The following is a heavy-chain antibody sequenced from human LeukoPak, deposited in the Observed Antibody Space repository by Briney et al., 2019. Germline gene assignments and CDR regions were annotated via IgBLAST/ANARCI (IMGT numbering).Heavy chain of an antibody. CDR3: ARGGSTVLGAFDI. CDR2: IYTSGST. J-gene: IGHJ3*02. CDR1: GGSISSGSYY. D-gene: IGHD4-17*01. V-gene: IGHV4-61*02. Sequence: PSETLSLTCTVSGGSISSGSYYWSWIRQPAGKGLEWIGRIYTSGSTNYNPSLKSRVTISVDTSKNQFSLKLRSVTAADTAVYYCARGGSTVLGAFDIWGQGTMVTVSS.